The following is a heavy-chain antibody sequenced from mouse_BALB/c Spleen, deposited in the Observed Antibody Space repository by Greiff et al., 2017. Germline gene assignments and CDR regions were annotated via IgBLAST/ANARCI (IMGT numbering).Heavy chain of an antibody. J-gene: IGHJ1*01. CDR3: ARGPDYDYDYWYFDV. CDR1: GFTFSSFG. Sequence: EVKLVESGGGLVQPGGSRKLSCAASGFTFSSFGMHWVRQAPEKGLEWVAYISSGSSTIYYADTVKGRFTISRDNPKNTLFLQMTSLRSEDTAMYYCARGPDYDYDYWYFDVWGAGTTVTVSS. D-gene: IGHD2-4*01. CDR2: ISSGSSTI. V-gene: IGHV5-17*02.